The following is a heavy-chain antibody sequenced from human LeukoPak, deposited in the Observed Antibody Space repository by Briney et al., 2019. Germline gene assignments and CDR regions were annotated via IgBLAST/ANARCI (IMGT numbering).Heavy chain of an antibody. J-gene: IGHJ4*02. CDR2: ISAYNGNT. D-gene: IGHD2-2*01. V-gene: IGHV1-18*04. Sequence: ASVKVSCKASGYTFTSYGISWVRQAPGQGLEWMGWISAYNGNTNYAQKLQGRVTMTTDTSTSTAYMELRSLRSDDTAVYYCVRDGDIVVVPAAHPFDYWGQGTLVTVSS. CDR3: VRDGDIVVVPAAHPFDY. CDR1: GYTFTSYG.